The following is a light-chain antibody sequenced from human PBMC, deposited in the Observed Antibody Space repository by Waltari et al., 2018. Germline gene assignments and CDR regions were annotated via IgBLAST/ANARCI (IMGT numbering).Light chain of an antibody. CDR1: QSVSNSY. CDR3: QQYGSSPRT. Sequence: EIELTQSPGTLSLSPGERATLSCRASQSVSNSYLAWYQQKPGQAPMLLIYGASSRSTGISDIFSGSGSGTDFTLTISRLEPEDFAVYYCQQYGSSPRTFGQGTKVEIK. J-gene: IGKJ1*01. CDR2: GAS. V-gene: IGKV3-20*01.